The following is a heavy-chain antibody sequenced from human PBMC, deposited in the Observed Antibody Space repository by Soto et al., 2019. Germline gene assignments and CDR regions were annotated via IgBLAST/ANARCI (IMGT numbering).Heavy chain of an antibody. D-gene: IGHD5-18*01. CDR2: IYHSGST. V-gene: IGHV4-4*02. Sequence: SETLSLTCAVSGGSISSSNWWSWVRQPPGKGLEWIGEIYHSGSTNYNPSLKSRVTISVDKSKNQFSLKLSSVTAADTAVYYCARLGRSMGIREKHQYYYYYGMDVWSQGTTVTISS. J-gene: IGHJ6*02. CDR1: GGSISSSNW. CDR3: ARLGRSMGIREKHQYYYYYGMDV.